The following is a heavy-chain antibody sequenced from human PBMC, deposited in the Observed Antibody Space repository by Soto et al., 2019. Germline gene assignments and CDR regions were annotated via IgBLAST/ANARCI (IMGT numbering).Heavy chain of an antibody. D-gene: IGHD2-21*02. CDR2: INPKTGDT. J-gene: IGHJ4*02. V-gene: IGHV1-2*02. CDR1: GYTFTAYY. Sequence: QAQLVQSGAEVKKPGASVKVSCKTSGYTFTAYYIHWVRQAPGQGLEWVGWINPKTGDTKYAQKFQGRVTMPGETSITTAYMELGRLGSDDTAVYYCARQLAYCGGDCYTEPIDYWGQGTLVTVSS. CDR3: ARQLAYCGGDCYTEPIDY.